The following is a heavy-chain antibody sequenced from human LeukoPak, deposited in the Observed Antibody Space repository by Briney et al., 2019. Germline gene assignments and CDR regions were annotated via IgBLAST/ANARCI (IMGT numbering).Heavy chain of an antibody. D-gene: IGHD2-2*01. J-gene: IGHJ4*02. Sequence: GGSLRLSCAASGFTFSSYGMHWVRQAPGKGLEWVAVIWYDGSNKYYADSVKGRLTISRDNSKNTLYLQMNSLRAEDTAVYYCAKDYCSSTSCNYFDYWGQGTLVTVSS. V-gene: IGHV3-33*06. CDR2: IWYDGSNK. CDR1: GFTFSSYG. CDR3: AKDYCSSTSCNYFDY.